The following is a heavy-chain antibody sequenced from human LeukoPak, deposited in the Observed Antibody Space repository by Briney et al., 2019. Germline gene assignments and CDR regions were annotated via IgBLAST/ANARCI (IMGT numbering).Heavy chain of an antibody. V-gene: IGHV3-11*05. J-gene: IGHJ4*02. CDR3: ARERYGSGSYGFDY. Sequence: GGSLRLSRAASGFTFSDYYMSWIRQAPGKGLEWVSYISSSSSYTNYADSVKGRFTISRDNAKNSLYLQMNSLRAEDTAVYYCARERYGSGSYGFDYWGQGTLVTVSS. D-gene: IGHD3-10*01. CDR1: GFTFSDYY. CDR2: ISSSSSYT.